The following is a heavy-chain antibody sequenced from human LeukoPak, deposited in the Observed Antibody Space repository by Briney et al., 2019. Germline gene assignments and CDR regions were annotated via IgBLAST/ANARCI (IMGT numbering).Heavy chain of an antibody. V-gene: IGHV4-34*01. CDR2: INHSGST. CDR3: ARGGSQWGYYGSGSPAY. Sequence: PSETLSLTCAVYGGSFSGYYWSWIRQPPGKGLEWIGEINHSGSTNHNPSLKSRVTISVDTSKNQFSLKLSSVTAADTAVYYCARGGSQWGYYGSGSPAYWGQGTLVTVSS. CDR1: GGSFSGYY. D-gene: IGHD3-10*01. J-gene: IGHJ4*02.